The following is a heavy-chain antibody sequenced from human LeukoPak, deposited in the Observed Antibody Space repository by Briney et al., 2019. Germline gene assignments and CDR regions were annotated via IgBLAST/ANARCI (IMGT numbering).Heavy chain of an antibody. D-gene: IGHD2-15*01. CDR1: GYSISNAYY. CDR2: IYHSGST. V-gene: IGHV4-38-2*02. J-gene: IGHJ6*03. CDR3: ARSVEGYRSGTSCYYYYHYMDV. Sequence: SETLSLTCTVSGYSISNAYYWGWIRQPPGKGLEWIGSIYHSGSTYYNPSLKSRVTMSVDTSKNQFSLKLSSVTAADTAVYYCARSVEGYRSGTSCYYYYHYMDVWGKGTTVTVSS.